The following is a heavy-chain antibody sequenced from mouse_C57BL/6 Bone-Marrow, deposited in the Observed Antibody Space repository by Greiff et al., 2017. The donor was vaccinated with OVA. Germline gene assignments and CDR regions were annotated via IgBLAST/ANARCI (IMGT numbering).Heavy chain of an antibody. CDR1: GYSFSSYW. Sequence: QVQLQQSGAELVKPGASVKISCKASGYSFSSYWMNWVKQRPGKGLEWIGQIYPGDGDTNYNGKFKGKATLTADKSSSTAYMQLSSLTSEDSAFYFCAINGTDYSNSMDYGGRGTSVTVSA. CDR2: IYPGDGDT. J-gene: IGHJ4*01. D-gene: IGHD2-5*01. V-gene: IGHV1-80*01. CDR3: AINGTDYSNSMDY.